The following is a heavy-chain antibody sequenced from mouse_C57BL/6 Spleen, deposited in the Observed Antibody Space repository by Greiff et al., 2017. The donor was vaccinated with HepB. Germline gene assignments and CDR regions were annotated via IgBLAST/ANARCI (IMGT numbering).Heavy chain of an antibody. CDR1: GYAFSSSW. Sequence: VQLQQSGPELVKPGASVKISCKASGYAFSSSWMNWVKQRPGKGLEWIGRIYPGDGDTNYNGKFKGKATLTADKSSSTAYMQLSSLTSEDSAVYFCARVITTVVPYWYFDVWGTGTTVTVSS. V-gene: IGHV1-82*01. D-gene: IGHD1-1*01. CDR2: IYPGDGDT. J-gene: IGHJ1*03. CDR3: ARVITTVVPYWYFDV.